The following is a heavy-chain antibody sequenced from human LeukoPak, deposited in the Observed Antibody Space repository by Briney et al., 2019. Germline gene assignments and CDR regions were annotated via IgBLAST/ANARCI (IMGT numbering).Heavy chain of an antibody. J-gene: IGHJ4*02. CDR1: GYSISSGYY. CDR2: IYHSGST. D-gene: IGHD3-22*01. Sequence: SETLSLTCTVSGYSISSGYYWGWIRQPPGKGLEWIGSIYHSGSTYYNPSLKSRVTISVDTSKNQFSLKLSSVTAADTAVYYCARGFNGDSSGYQDDYWGQGTLVTVSS. V-gene: IGHV4-38-2*02. CDR3: ARGFNGDSSGYQDDY.